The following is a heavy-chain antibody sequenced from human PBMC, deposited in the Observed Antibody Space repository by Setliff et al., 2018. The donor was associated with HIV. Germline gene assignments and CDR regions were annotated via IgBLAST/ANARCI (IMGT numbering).Heavy chain of an antibody. V-gene: IGHV4-34*01. CDR2: INHSGST. CDR3: ARHSPSDY. CDR1: GGSFSGYY. J-gene: IGHJ4*02. Sequence: SETLSLTCAVYGGSFSGYYWSWIRQPPGKGLEWIGEINHSGSTNYNPSLKSRVTISVDTSKNQFSLKLSSVTAADRAVYYCARHSPSDYWGQGTLVTVSS.